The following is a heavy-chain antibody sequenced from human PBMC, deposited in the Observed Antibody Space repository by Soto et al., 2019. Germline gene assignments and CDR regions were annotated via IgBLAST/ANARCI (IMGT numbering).Heavy chain of an antibody. Sequence: ASVQVSCKASGYTFTSYDIYWVRQATGQGLEWMGWMNPNTGNSGYAQKFQGRVTMTSDTSISTAHMELSSLRSADTAVHYCARGPDYGDYPVTPEDYWGQGTLVTVSS. J-gene: IGHJ4*02. D-gene: IGHD4-17*01. V-gene: IGHV1-8*01. CDR3: ARGPDYGDYPVTPEDY. CDR2: MNPNTGNS. CDR1: GYTFTSYD.